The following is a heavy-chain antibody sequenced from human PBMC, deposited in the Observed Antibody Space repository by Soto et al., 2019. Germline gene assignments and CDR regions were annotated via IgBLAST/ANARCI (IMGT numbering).Heavy chain of an antibody. D-gene: IGHD3-3*01. CDR2: ILPIFGTA. J-gene: IGHJ5*02. V-gene: IGHV1-69*06. CDR3: ARGGIFGVVIWGWFDP. Sequence: QVQLVQSGAEVKKPGSSVKVSCKASGGTFSSYAISWVRQSPGQGLEWMGGILPIFGTANYAQKFQVRVTITADKSTSTAYMELSSLRSEDTAVYYCARGGIFGVVIWGWFDPWGQGTLVTVSS. CDR1: GGTFSSYA.